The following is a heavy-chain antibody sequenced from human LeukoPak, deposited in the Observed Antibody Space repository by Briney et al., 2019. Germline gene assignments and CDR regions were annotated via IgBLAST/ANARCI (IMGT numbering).Heavy chain of an antibody. Sequence: SETLSLTCTVSGGSISSGGYYWSWIRQHPGEGLEWIGYIYYSGTTYHNPSLKSRLTISVDTSKNQFSLKLSSVTAADTAVYYCARGGYYFYYGMDVWGQGTTVTVSS. CDR2: IYYSGTT. CDR1: GGSISSGGYY. J-gene: IGHJ6*02. CDR3: ARGGYYFYYGMDV. V-gene: IGHV4-31*03.